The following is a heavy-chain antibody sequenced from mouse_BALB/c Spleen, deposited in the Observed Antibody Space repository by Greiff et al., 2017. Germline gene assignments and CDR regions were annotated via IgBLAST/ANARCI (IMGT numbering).Heavy chain of an antibody. V-gene: IGHV1-9*01. D-gene: IGHD3-1*01. CDR3: AYSSGRGYYAMDY. Sequence: QVQLQQSGAELMKPGASVKISCKATGYTFSSYWIEWVKQRPGHGLEWIGEILPGSGSTNYNEKFKGKATFTADTSSNTAYMQLSSLTSEDSAVYYCAYSSGRGYYAMDYWGQGTSVTVSS. J-gene: IGHJ4*01. CDR1: GYTFSSYW. CDR2: ILPGSGST.